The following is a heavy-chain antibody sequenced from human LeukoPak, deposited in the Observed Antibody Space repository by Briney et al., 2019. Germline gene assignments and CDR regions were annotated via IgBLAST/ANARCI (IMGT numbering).Heavy chain of an antibody. D-gene: IGHD6-19*01. V-gene: IGHV4-34*01. CDR1: GGSFSGYY. CDR3: ARTHSSGWSGSYWYFDL. CDR2: INHSGST. Sequence: SETLSLTCAVYGGSFSGYYWSWIRQPPGKGLEWIGEINHSGSTNYNPSLKSRVTISVDTSKNQFSLKLSSVTAADTAVYYCARTHSSGWSGSYWYFDLWGRGTLVTVSS. J-gene: IGHJ2*01.